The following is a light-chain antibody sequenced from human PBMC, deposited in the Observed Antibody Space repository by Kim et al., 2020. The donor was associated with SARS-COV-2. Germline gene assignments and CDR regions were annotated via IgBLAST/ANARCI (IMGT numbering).Light chain of an antibody. CDR2: AAS. J-gene: IGKJ1*01. CDR1: QTVARY. Sequence: DIQMTQSPSSLSASVGDTVTITCRAGQTVARYLNWYQQRPGKAPQLLMYAASTLHSGVPSRFSGSGFGTDFTLTIGSLQPEDFATYYCQQTYKTPRTFGQGTKVDIK. V-gene: IGKV1-39*01. CDR3: QQTYKTPRT.